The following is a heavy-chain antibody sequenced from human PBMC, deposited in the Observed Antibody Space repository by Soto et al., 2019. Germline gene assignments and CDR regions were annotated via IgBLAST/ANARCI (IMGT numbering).Heavy chain of an antibody. CDR2: IIPILGIA. D-gene: IGHD5-12*01. CDR3: ARDRGDGYNNI. Sequence: GASVKGSCKASGGTLSSYTINWVRQAPGQGLEWMGRIIPILGIANYAQKFQGRVTITADKSTSTAYMELSSLRSEDTAVYYCARDRGDGYNNIWGQGTMVTVSS. J-gene: IGHJ3*02. CDR1: GGTLSSYT. V-gene: IGHV1-69*04.